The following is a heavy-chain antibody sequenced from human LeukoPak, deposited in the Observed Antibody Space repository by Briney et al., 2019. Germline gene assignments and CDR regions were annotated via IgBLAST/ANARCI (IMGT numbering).Heavy chain of an antibody. CDR2: IRSKAYGGTT. CDR1: GFTVSSNY. D-gene: IGHD3-10*01. V-gene: IGHV3-49*04. Sequence: PGGSLRLSCAASGFTVSSNYMSWVRQAPGKGLEWVGFIRSKAYGGTTEYAASVKGRFTILRDDSKSIAYLQMNSLKTEDTAVYYCSLAEEFYDSDAFDIWGQGTMVTVSS. J-gene: IGHJ3*02. CDR3: SLAEEFYDSDAFDI.